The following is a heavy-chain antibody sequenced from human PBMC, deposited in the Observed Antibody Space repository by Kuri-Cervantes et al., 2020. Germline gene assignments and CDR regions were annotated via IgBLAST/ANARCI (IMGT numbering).Heavy chain of an antibody. Sequence: GGSLRLSCAASGFTFSSYAMHWVRQAPGKGLEWVSVIYSGGSTYYADSVKGRFTTSRDNSKNTLYLQMNSLRAEDTAVYYCASLPRYYYDSKHYGMDVWGQGTTVTVSS. J-gene: IGHJ6*02. CDR2: IYSGGST. CDR3: ASLPRYYYDSKHYGMDV. D-gene: IGHD3-22*01. CDR1: GFTFSSYA. V-gene: IGHV3-53*01.